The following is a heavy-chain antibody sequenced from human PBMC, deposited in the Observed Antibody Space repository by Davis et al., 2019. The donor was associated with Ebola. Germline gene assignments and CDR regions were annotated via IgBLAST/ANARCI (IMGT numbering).Heavy chain of an antibody. J-gene: IGHJ6*02. D-gene: IGHD3-10*01. CDR1: GFTFSSYG. CDR3: ARDFGGSMDV. CDR2: IWYDGSNK. Sequence: GESLKISCAASGFTFSSYGMHWVRQAPGKGLEWVAVIWYDGSNKYYADSVKGRFTISRDNSKNTLYLQMNSLRAEDTAVYYCARDFGGSMDVWGQGTTVTVSS. V-gene: IGHV3-33*01.